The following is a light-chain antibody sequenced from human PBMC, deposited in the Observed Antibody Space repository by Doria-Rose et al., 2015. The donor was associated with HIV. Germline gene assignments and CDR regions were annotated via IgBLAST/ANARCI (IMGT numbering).Light chain of an antibody. CDR3: QAWDSSTAV. J-gene: IGLJ1*01. V-gene: IGLV3-1*01. CDR1: GDKY. Sequence: GDKYACWYLQKPGQPPMLVIYRDDKRPSGIPERFSGSNSGNTATLTISGTQAMDEADYYCQAWDSSTAVFGTGARVTVL. CDR2: RDD.